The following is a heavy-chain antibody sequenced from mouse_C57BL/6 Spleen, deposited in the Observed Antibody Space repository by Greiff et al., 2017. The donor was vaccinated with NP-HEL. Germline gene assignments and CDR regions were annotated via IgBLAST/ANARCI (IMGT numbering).Heavy chain of an antibody. D-gene: IGHD1-1*01. CDR2: INPNNGGT. CDR1: GYTFTDYN. CDR3: ARWYYYGSRGNYFDY. Sequence: VQLQQSGPELVKPGASVKMSCKASGYTFTDYNMHWVKQSHGKSLEWIGYINPNNGGTSYNQKFKGKATLTVNKSSSTAYMELRSLTSEDSAVYYCARWYYYGSRGNYFDYWGQGTTLTVSS. J-gene: IGHJ2*01. V-gene: IGHV1-22*01.